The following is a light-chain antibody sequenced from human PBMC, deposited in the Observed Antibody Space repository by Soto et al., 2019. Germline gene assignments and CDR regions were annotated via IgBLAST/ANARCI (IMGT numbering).Light chain of an antibody. J-gene: IGKJ5*01. CDR2: NVS. CDR1: QSVSNY. V-gene: IGKV3-11*01. CDR3: QQRKNWPTT. Sequence: EIVLTQSPATLSLSPGERATLSCRASQSVSNYLAWYQQKPGQAPRLLIYNVSNRATGLPARFSGSGSETDFTLTISSLEPEDFAVYYCQQRKNWPTTFGQGTRLEIK.